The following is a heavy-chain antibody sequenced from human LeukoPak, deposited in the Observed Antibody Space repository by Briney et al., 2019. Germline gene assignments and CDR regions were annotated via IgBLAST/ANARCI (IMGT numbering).Heavy chain of an antibody. CDR3: AKDSERHFDWLLDPSPFDI. Sequence: GGSLRLSCAAAGFTFNTYAMSWVRQSPGKGLEWVSAISGGGGTTYYADSVKGRFAISRDDSKSTLFLQMNSLRAEDTAVYYCAKDSERHFDWLLDPSPFDIWGQGTMVTVSS. CDR1: GFTFNTYA. V-gene: IGHV3-23*01. D-gene: IGHD3-9*01. J-gene: IGHJ3*02. CDR2: ISGGGGTT.